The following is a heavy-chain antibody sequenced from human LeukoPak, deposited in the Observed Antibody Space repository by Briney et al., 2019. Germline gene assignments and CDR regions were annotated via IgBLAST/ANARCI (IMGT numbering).Heavy chain of an antibody. CDR1: GFTFSSYA. J-gene: IGHJ4*02. D-gene: IGHD3-3*01. V-gene: IGHV3-48*04. CDR3: ARVPRGSGPYFDY. CDR2: ISSSGSTI. Sequence: GGSLRLSCAASGFTFSSYAMSWVRQAPGKGLEWVSYISSSGSTIYYADSVKGRFTISRDNAKNSLYLQMNSLRAEDTAVYYCARVPRGSGPYFDYWGQGTLVTVSS.